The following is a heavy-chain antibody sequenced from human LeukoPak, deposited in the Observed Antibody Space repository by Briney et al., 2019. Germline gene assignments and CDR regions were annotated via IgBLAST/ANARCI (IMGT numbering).Heavy chain of an antibody. CDR1: GFTFGDYS. Sequence: GGSLRLSCTASGFTFGDYSLSWVRQAPEKGLEWVGFIRRKGYGGTTEYAPSVKGRFIISRDDSKSTAYLQMNSLKTEDTAVYYCTRDHDFWSGPFDVWGKGTTVTVSP. J-gene: IGHJ6*04. CDR2: IRRKGYGGTT. D-gene: IGHD3-3*01. CDR3: TRDHDFWSGPFDV. V-gene: IGHV3-49*04.